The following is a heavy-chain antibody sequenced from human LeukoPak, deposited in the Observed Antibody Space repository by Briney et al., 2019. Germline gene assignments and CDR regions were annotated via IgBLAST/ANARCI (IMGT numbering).Heavy chain of an antibody. Sequence: SSETLSLTCTVSGGSISSYYWSWIRQPAGKGPEWIGRIYASGSTNYNPSLKSRVTMSVDTSKNQFSLKLSSVTAADTAVYYCARGDRAVAGAWGWFDPWGQGILVTVSS. CDR3: ARGDRAVAGAWGWFDP. D-gene: IGHD6-19*01. CDR2: IYASGST. CDR1: GGSISSYY. V-gene: IGHV4-4*07. J-gene: IGHJ5*02.